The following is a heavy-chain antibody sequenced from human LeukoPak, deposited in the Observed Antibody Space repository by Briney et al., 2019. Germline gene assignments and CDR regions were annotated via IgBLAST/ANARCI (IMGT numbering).Heavy chain of an antibody. CDR2: ISYDGSNK. Sequence: GGSLRLSCAASGFTFSSYAMHWVRQAPGKGLEWVAVISYDGSNKYYADSVKGRFTISRDNSKNTLYLQMNSPRAEDTAVYYCAREALRYFDWLSRYGMDVWGQGTTVTVSS. J-gene: IGHJ6*02. V-gene: IGHV3-30*04. CDR3: AREALRYFDWLSRYGMDV. D-gene: IGHD3-9*01. CDR1: GFTFSSYA.